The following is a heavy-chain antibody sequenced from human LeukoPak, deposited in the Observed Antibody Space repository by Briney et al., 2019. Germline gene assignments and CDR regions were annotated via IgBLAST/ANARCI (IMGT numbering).Heavy chain of an antibody. V-gene: IGHV3-48*03. CDR3: ARDGNYYDSSGYPFDY. CDR2: ISSSGSTI. CDR1: GFTFDDYA. J-gene: IGHJ4*02. D-gene: IGHD3-22*01. Sequence: GRSLRLSCAASGFTFDDYAMNWVRQAPGKGLEWVSYISSSGSTIYYADSVKGRFTISRDNAKNSLYLQMNSLRAEDTAVYYCARDGNYYDSSGYPFDYWGQGTLVTVSS.